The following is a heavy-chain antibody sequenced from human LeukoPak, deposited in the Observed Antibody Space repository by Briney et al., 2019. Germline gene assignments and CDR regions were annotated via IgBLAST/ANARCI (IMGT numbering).Heavy chain of an antibody. J-gene: IGHJ5*02. CDR1: GGTFSSYG. Sequence: ASVKVSCKASGGTFSSYGISWVRQAPGQGLEWMGWISAYNGNTNYAQKLQGRVTMTTDTSTSTAYMELRSLRSDDTAVYYCARSPITGTSLVGWFDPWGQGTLVTVSS. V-gene: IGHV1-18*01. CDR2: ISAYNGNT. D-gene: IGHD1/OR15-1a*01. CDR3: ARSPITGTSLVGWFDP.